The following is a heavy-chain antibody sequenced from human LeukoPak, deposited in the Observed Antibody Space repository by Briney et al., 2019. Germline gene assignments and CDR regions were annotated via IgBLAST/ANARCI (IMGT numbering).Heavy chain of an antibody. Sequence: ETLSLTCAVYGGSFSGYYWSWIRQAPGKGLEWVSAISGSGGSTYYADSVKGRFTISRDNSKNTLYLQMNSLRAEDTAVYYCAKVGYYDFWSGPHWFDPWGQGTLVTVSS. CDR3: AKVGYYDFWSGPHWFDP. CDR2: ISGSGGST. CDR1: GGSFSGYY. D-gene: IGHD3-3*01. J-gene: IGHJ5*02. V-gene: IGHV3-23*01.